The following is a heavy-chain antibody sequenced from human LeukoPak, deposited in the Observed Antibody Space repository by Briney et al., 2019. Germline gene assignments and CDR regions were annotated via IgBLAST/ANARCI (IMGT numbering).Heavy chain of an antibody. V-gene: IGHV4-59*01. CDR3: ARGGNYWPQWWFDP. CDR1: GGSISSYY. D-gene: IGHD1-26*01. Sequence: SETLSLTCTVSGGSISSYYWSWIRQAPGKGLEWIGYIYYSGSTNYNPSLKSRVTISVDTSKSQFSLKLRSVTAADTAVYYCARGGNYWPQWWFDPWGRGTLVSVSS. CDR2: IYYSGST. J-gene: IGHJ5*02.